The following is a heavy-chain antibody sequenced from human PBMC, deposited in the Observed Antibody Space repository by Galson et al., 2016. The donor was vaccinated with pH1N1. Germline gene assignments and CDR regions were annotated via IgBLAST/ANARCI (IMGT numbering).Heavy chain of an antibody. CDR3: ARHDYGGCFDP. CDR1: GYTFTDHY. D-gene: IGHD4-23*01. V-gene: IGHV1-2*06. J-gene: IGHJ5*02. CDR2: ISPDSGGT. Sequence: QSGAEVKKPGSSVKVSCKASGYTFTDHYIHWVRQAPGQGLEWMGRISPDSGGTNYAQKFRGRVTMTGDTSINTAYMELSRLRSDDTAVYYCARHDYGGCFDPWGQGTLVTVSS.